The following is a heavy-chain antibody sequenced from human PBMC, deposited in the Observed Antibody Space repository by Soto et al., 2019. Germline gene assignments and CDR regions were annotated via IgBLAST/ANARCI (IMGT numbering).Heavy chain of an antibody. Sequence: DVKLVESGGGLVQPGDSLRLSCEVSGFTFSMYSMSWVRQSPGKGLEWVAKIPQDGVDGHYADSVKGRFTISRDNGKNSLYLQMNSLRTEDTGVYYCVSQPHWARPFESWGQGTLVNVSS. D-gene: IGHD7-27*01. J-gene: IGHJ4*02. V-gene: IGHV3-7*01. CDR1: GFTFSMYS. CDR3: VSQPHWARPFES. CDR2: IPQDGVDG.